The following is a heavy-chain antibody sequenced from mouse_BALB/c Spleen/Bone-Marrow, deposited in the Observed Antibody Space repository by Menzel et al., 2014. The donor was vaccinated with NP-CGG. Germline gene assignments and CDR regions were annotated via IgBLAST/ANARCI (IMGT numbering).Heavy chain of an antibody. Sequence: QVQLQQSGAELVMPGASVKMSCKASGYTFTDYWMHWVKQRPGQGLEWIGAIDTSDSYTSYNQKFKGKATLTVDESSSTAYMQLSSLTSEDSAVYYCARTGYDYCFDYWGQGTTLTVSS. CDR3: ARTGYDYCFDY. CDR1: GYTFTDYW. V-gene: IGHV1-69*01. D-gene: IGHD2-4*01. CDR2: IDTSDSYT. J-gene: IGHJ2*01.